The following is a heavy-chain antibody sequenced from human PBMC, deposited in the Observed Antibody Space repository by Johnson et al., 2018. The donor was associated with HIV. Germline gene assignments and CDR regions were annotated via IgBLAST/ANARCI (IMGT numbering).Heavy chain of an antibody. CDR3: AREAWGFGERVDAFDI. Sequence: EVQLVESGGGLVQPGGSLRLSCAASGFTVSSNYMSWVRQAPGKGLEWVSVIYSGGSTYYADSVKGRFTISRDNSKNTLYPQMNSLRAEDTAVYYCAREAWGFGERVDAFDIWGQGTMVTVSS. V-gene: IGHV3-66*01. CDR1: GFTVSSNY. J-gene: IGHJ3*02. CDR2: IYSGGST. D-gene: IGHD3-10*01.